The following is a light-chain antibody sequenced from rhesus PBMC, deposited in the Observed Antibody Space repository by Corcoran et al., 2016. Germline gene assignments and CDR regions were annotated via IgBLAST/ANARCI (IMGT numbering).Light chain of an antibody. CDR1: QDISSS. Sequence: DIQMTQSPSSLSASVGDTVTITCRASQDISSSLNWFQQRPGNAPKLLIYTASSLEYGVPSRFSGSGSGTDCTLTLSSLQPEDFAVYSCLQRNSYPFTFGPGTKLDIK. V-gene: IGKV1-28*03. J-gene: IGKJ3*01. CDR2: TAS. CDR3: LQRNSYPFT.